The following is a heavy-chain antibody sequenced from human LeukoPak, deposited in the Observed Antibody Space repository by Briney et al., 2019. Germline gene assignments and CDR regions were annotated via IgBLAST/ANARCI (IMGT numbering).Heavy chain of an antibody. V-gene: IGHV3-23*01. J-gene: IGHJ4*02. CDR1: GFTFSSYA. D-gene: IGHD2-2*02. CDR2: ISGSDSRT. CDR3: AKSVIVVVPAAIGFDY. Sequence: GGSLRLSCAASGFTFSSYAMSWVRQAPGKGLEWVSGISGSDSRTYYGDSVKGRLTISRDNSQNTLYLQMNSLRAEDTAVYYCAKSVIVVVPAAIGFDYWGQGTLVTVSS.